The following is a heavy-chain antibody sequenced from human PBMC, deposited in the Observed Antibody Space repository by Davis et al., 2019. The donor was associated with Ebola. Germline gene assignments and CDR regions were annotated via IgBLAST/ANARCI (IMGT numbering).Heavy chain of an antibody. CDR3: ARDLEWELLIDVNFDY. J-gene: IGHJ4*02. V-gene: IGHV3-21*01. D-gene: IGHD1-26*01. Sequence: GESLKISCAASGFTFSSYSMNWVRQAPGKGLEWVSSISSGNVYIYYADSVKGRFTISRDNAKNSLYLQMNSLRAEDTAVYYCARDLEWELLIDVNFDYWGQGTLVTVSS. CDR1: GFTFSSYS. CDR2: ISSGNVYI.